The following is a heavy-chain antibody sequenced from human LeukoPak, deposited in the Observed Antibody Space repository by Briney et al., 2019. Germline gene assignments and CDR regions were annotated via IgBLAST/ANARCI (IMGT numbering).Heavy chain of an antibody. V-gene: IGHV4-39*01. Sequence: SETLSLTCTVSGGSISSSSYYWGWIRQPPGKGLEWIGSIYYSGSTYYNPSLKSRVTISVDTSKNQFSLKPSSVTAADTAVYYCARHVENSGYDYGLYYYYYYYMDVWGKGTTVTVSS. CDR3: ARHVENSGYDYGLYYYYYYYMDV. D-gene: IGHD5-12*01. CDR2: IYYSGST. CDR1: GGSISSSSYY. J-gene: IGHJ6*03.